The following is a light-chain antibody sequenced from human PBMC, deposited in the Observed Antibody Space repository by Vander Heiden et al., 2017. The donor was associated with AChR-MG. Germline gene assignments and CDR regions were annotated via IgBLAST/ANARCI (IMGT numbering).Light chain of an antibody. Sequence: AIRLTQSPSSPSASTGFRVTITCRASQGISSYLAWSQQNPRKAPKLLIYAASALLSGVPSRFSGSASGTDFTLTISIMKAEDCATYYCQREDTYPHTFGQGTKVEIK. CDR3: QREDTYPHT. CDR1: QGISSY. CDR2: AAS. V-gene: IGKV1-8*01. J-gene: IGKJ1*01.